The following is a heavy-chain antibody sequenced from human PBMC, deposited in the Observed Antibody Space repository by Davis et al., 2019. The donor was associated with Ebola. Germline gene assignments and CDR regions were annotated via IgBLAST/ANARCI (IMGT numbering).Heavy chain of an antibody. V-gene: IGHV1-2*04. J-gene: IGHJ4*02. D-gene: IGHD2-15*01. CDR3: ARGGRDIVVAVSLTGFDY. Sequence: ASVKVSCKASGYTFTDYYIHWVRQAPGQGLEWMGWITPNSGGTNYAQKFQDWVTMTRDTSIGTAYMELSRLRSDDTAVYYCARGGRDIVVAVSLTGFDYWGQGTLVTVYS. CDR1: GYTFTDYY. CDR2: ITPNSGGT.